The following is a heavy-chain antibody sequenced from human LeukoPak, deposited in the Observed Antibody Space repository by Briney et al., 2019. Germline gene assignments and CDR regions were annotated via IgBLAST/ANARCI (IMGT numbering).Heavy chain of an antibody. CDR1: GYTFTDYY. J-gene: IGHJ4*02. Sequence: GASVKVSCKASGYTFTDYYMHWVRQAPGQGLEWMGWINPNSGGANYAQKFQGRVTMTRDTSISTAYMELSRLRSDDTAVYYCARGMTGDDGFDYWGQGTLVTVSS. CDR2: INPNSGGA. V-gene: IGHV1-2*02. D-gene: IGHD7-27*01. CDR3: ARGMTGDDGFDY.